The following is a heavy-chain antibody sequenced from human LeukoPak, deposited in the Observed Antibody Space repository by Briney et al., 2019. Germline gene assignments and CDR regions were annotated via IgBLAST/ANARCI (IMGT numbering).Heavy chain of an antibody. V-gene: IGHV1-46*01. D-gene: IGHD3-16*01. Sequence: ASVKVSCKASGYTFTSYYMHWVRQAPGQGLEWMGIINPSGGSTSYAQKFQGRVTMTRDMSTSTVYMELNSLRVEDTAVYYCASQSYARFDPWGQGTLVTVSS. J-gene: IGHJ5*02. CDR3: ASQSYARFDP. CDR1: GYTFTSYY. CDR2: INPSGGST.